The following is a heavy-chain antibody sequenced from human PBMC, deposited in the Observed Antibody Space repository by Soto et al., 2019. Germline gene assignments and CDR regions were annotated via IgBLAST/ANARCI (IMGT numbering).Heavy chain of an antibody. V-gene: IGHV1-46*03. J-gene: IGHJ4*02. CDR2: LRLGGQAT. Sequence: QVQLVQSGAEVKKPGASVRISCQASGYTFSHYHINWVRQAPGHGLEWIGILRLGGQATTDSQKFQGRVTMTSDTSTATGYMELSSLRSDDTAVYYCTRGPFSGYDSYFDYWGQGTLITVSS. CDR3: TRGPFSGYDSYFDY. D-gene: IGHD5-12*01. CDR1: GYTFSHYH.